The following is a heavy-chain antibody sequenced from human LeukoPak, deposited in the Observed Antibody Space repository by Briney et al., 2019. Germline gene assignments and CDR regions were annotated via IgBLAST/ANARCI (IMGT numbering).Heavy chain of an antibody. Sequence: SETLSLTCTVSGGSISSSSYYWGWIRQPPGKGLEWIGSIYYGGSTFYNPSLKSRVTIPVDTSKNQFSLKLSSVTAADTAVYYCAGQGRPGFASGYWGQGTLVTVSS. CDR1: GGSISSSSYY. CDR3: AGQGRPGFASGY. V-gene: IGHV4-39*01. J-gene: IGHJ4*02. CDR2: IYYGGST. D-gene: IGHD3-10*01.